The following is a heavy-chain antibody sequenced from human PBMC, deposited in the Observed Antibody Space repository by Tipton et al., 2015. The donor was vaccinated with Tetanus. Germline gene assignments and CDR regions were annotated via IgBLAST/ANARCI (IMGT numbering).Heavy chain of an antibody. D-gene: IGHD1-14*01. V-gene: IGHV3-23*01. J-gene: IGHJ6*04. CDR3: AKEALGVQNL. CDR1: GFTFKSYT. CDR2: MSGSRLTP. Sequence: SLRLSCAASGFTFKSYTMNWVRRAPGKGLEWVAAMSGSRLTPYYADSVKGRFTISRDNSKNTLSLQLNGLRADDSAIYYCAKEALGVQNLWGKGTTVAVSS.